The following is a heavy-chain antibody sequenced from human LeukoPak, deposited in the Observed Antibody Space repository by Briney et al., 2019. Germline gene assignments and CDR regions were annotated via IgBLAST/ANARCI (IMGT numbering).Heavy chain of an antibody. CDR3: ARVARCTSCFDVDY. V-gene: IGHV4-38-2*02. CDR2: FFLKGST. D-gene: IGHD2-2*01. Sequence: PSETLSLTCTVSGYSITSAYYWGWIRQPPGKGLEWIGSFFLKGSTYYNPSLKSRVTISVVTSKNQFSLTLSSVTAADTAVYYCARVARCTSCFDVDYWGQGTLVTVSS. J-gene: IGHJ4*02. CDR1: GYSITSAYY.